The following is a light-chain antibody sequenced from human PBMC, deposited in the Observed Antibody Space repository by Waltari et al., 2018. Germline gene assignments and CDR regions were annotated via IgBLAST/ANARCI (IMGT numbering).Light chain of an antibody. CDR1: QSISTW. CDR2: KAS. J-gene: IGKJ4*01. CDR3: QQYKSYPPT. V-gene: IGKV1-5*03. Sequence: DIQMTQSPSTLSASVGTRVTITCRTSQSISTWLAWYQQKPGKAPKLLIYKASSLENEVPSRFSGSGSGTEFTLTISSLQPDDFATFYCQQYKSYPPTFGGGTKVDIK.